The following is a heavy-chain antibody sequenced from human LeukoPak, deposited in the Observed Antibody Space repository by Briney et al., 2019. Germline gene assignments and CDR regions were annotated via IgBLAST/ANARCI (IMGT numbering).Heavy chain of an antibody. CDR2: ISGSGEST. Sequence: GGSLRLSCAASGFTFSSYAMHWVRQAPGKGLEWVSGISGSGESTDYADSVKGRFTISRDNSENTLYLQMNSLRAEDTAVYYCARSTRSIMVGFDYWGQGTLVTAPS. J-gene: IGHJ4*02. CDR3: ARSTRSIMVGFDY. CDR1: GFTFSSYA. V-gene: IGHV3-23*01. D-gene: IGHD3-10*01.